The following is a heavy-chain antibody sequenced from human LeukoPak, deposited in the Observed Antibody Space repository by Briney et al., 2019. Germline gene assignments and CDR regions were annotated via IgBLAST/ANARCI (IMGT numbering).Heavy chain of an antibody. CDR2: INPNSGGT. D-gene: IGHD3-22*01. V-gene: IGHV1-2*06. Sequence: ASVKVSCKASVYTFTGYYMHWVRQAPGQGLEWMGRINPNSGGTNYAQKFQGRVTMTRDTSISTAYMELSRLRSDDTAVYYCARAEIYYDSSGYYFYWGQGTLVTVSS. J-gene: IGHJ4*02. CDR3: ARAEIYYDSSGYYFY. CDR1: VYTFTGYY.